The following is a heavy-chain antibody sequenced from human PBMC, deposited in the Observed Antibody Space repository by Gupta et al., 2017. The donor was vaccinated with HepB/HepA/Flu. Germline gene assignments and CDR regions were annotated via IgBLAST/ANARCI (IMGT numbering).Heavy chain of an antibody. CDR3: ARDGGGLDY. CDR1: GFTLSDHY. CDR2: IRNKANSDTT. Sequence: EVQLVESGGGLVQPGGSLRLSCVASGFTLSDHYVDWVRQAPGKGLEWVARIRNKANSDTTEVAASVKGRFTISRVDSVNSVYLQMNSLKTDDTAMYYCARDGGGLDYWGQGTVVTVSS. J-gene: IGHJ4*02. D-gene: IGHD3-16*01. V-gene: IGHV3-72*01.